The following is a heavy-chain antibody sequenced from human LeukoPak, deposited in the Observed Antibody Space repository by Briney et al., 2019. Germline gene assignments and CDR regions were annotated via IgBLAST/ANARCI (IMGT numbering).Heavy chain of an antibody. D-gene: IGHD3-22*01. V-gene: IGHV4-34*01. J-gene: IGHJ4*02. CDR2: INHSGST. Sequence: PSETLSLTCSVYGGTFIGYYRSWIRQPPGKGLEWIGEINHSGSTNYNPSLKSRVTISVDTSKNQFSLKLSSVTAADTAVYYCARDGEFRYYYDSSGYYFDYWGQGTLVTVSS. CDR1: GGTFIGYY. CDR3: ARDGEFRYYYDSSGYYFDY.